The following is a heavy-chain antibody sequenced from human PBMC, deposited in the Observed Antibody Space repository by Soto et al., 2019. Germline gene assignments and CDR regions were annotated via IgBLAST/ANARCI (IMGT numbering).Heavy chain of an antibody. J-gene: IGHJ3*02. CDR3: AKDLRTLPADPTTAMVYSAFDI. CDR2: ISGSGGST. D-gene: IGHD5-18*01. Sequence: EVQLLESGGGLVQPGGSLRLSCAASGFTFSSYAMSWVRQAPGKGLEWVSAISGSGGSTYYADSVKGRFTISRDNSKNTLYLQMNSLRAEDTAVYYCAKDLRTLPADPTTAMVYSAFDIWGQGTMVTVSS. V-gene: IGHV3-23*01. CDR1: GFTFSSYA.